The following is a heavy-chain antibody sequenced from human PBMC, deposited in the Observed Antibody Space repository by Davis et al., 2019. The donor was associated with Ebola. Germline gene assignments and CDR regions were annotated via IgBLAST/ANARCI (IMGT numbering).Heavy chain of an antibody. J-gene: IGHJ6*02. CDR1: GFTFSSYW. D-gene: IGHD2-2*01. CDR2: INSDGSST. V-gene: IGHV3-74*01. CDR3: ARDGYIVVVPAANSSSWDNYYYGMDV. Sequence: HTGGSLRLSCAASGFTFSSYWMHWVRQAPGKGLVWVSRINSDGSSTSYADSVKGRFTISRDNAKNSLYLQMNSLRAEDTAVYYCARDGYIVVVPAANSSSWDNYYYGMDVWGQGTTVTVSS.